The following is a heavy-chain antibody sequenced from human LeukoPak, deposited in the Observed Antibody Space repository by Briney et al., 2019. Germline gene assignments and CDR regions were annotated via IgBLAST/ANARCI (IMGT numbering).Heavy chain of an antibody. J-gene: IGHJ6*02. CDR1: EYTFTSYY. D-gene: IGHD2-15*01. CDR3: ARDRGARDIVVVVAAIGLEYYYGMDV. CDR2: INPSGGST. V-gene: IGHV1-46*01. Sequence: GASVKVSCKASEYTFTSYYMHWVRQAPGQGLEWMGIINPSGGSTSYAQKFQGRVTVTRDTSTSTAYMELGSLRSEDTAVYYCARDRGARDIVVVVAAIGLEYYYGMDVWGQGTTVTVSS.